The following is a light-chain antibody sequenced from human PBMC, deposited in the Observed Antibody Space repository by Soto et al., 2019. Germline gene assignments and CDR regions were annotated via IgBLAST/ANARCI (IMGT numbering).Light chain of an antibody. Sequence: EIVLTQSPGTLSLSPGERATLSCRASQSVSSSYFAWYQQKPGQAPRLLIYGASSRATGIPDRFSGAGSGTDFTLTISRLEPEDFATYYCQQYNSYSSWTFGQGTKVDIK. CDR3: QQYNSYSSWT. J-gene: IGKJ1*01. CDR1: QSVSSSY. CDR2: GAS. V-gene: IGKV3-20*01.